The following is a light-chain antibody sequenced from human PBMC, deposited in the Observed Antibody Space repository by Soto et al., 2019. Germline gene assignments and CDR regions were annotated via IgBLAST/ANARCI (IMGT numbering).Light chain of an antibody. CDR2: KAS. V-gene: IGKV1-5*03. Sequence: DIQITQSPSTLSSSVFDRFTITCWASQTIDSWLAWYQQRPGKPPNLLIYKASTLASGVPSRFSGSGSGTGFTLTINSLQPDDFATYYCQQYHIYSGTFGQGTKVDI. CDR3: QQYHIYSGT. J-gene: IGKJ1*01. CDR1: QTIDSW.